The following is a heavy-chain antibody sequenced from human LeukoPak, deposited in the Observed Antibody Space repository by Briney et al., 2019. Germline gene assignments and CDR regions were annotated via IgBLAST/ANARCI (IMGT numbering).Heavy chain of an antibody. V-gene: IGHV3-30*18. D-gene: IGHD3-10*01. Sequence: PGGSLRLSCAASGFTFSGYGMHWVRQAPGKGLEWVAVISYDGSNKYYADSVKGRFTISRDNSKNTLYLQMNSLRAEDTAVYYCAKGVGWFGESHFDYWGQGTLVTVSS. J-gene: IGHJ4*02. CDR2: ISYDGSNK. CDR3: AKGVGWFGESHFDY. CDR1: GFTFSGYG.